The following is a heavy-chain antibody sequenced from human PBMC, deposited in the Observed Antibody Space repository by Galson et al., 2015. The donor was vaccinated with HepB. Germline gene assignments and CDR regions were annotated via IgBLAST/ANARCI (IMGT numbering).Heavy chain of an antibody. Sequence: SVKVSCKASGYTFTNYAIHWVRQAPGQRLEWMGWISAGNGNTKYSQKFQDRVTITRDTSARTAYMELNSLTSEDTAVYYCARDIIITPTGFDYWGQGTLVTVSS. V-gene: IGHV1-3*01. D-gene: IGHD1-14*01. CDR3: ARDIIITPTGFDY. CDR1: GYTFTNYA. J-gene: IGHJ4*02. CDR2: ISAGNGNT.